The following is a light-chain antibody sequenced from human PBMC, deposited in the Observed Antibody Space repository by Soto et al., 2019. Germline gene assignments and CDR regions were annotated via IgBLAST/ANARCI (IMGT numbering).Light chain of an antibody. V-gene: IGKV3D-20*01. CDR3: HRYVTSPWT. CDR1: QTVRPNF. CDR2: DAS. Sequence: EVVLTQSPAILSLSPGERATLSCGASQTVRPNFLAWYQKGPGLAPRLLIYDASSRATGILDWFSGSGSGTEFTLTIGSMEHGDFGVYYGHRYVTSPWTLGQGTEV. J-gene: IGKJ1*01.